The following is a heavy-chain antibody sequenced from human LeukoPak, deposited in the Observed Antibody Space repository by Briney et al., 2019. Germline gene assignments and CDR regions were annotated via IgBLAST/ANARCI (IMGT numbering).Heavy chain of an antibody. CDR1: GFTFSNYW. D-gene: IGHD2-15*01. Sequence: GSLRLSCAASGFTFSNYWMHWVRQPPGNGLEWIGSVYYSGSTYYNPSLKSRVTISVDTSKNQFSLKLSSVTAADTAVYSCAAGYCSGDGCQDRTYYFNYWGQGTLVTVSS. V-gene: IGHV4-39*01. J-gene: IGHJ4*02. CDR2: VYYSGST. CDR3: AAGYCSGDGCQDRTYYFNY.